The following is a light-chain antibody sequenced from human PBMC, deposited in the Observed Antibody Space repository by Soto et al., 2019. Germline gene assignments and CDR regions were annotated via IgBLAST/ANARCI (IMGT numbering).Light chain of an antibody. V-gene: IGLV2-14*01. CDR2: EVS. J-gene: IGLJ2*01. CDR3: TSSLSNSVVV. Sequence: QSALTQPASVSGSPGQSITISCSGTSSDLDDYNYISWYQQHPGKAPKLMIYEVSLRLSGVSNRFSGSKSGYTASLTISGLQDEDEADYYCTSSLSNSVVVFGGGTKLTVL. CDR1: SSDLDDYNY.